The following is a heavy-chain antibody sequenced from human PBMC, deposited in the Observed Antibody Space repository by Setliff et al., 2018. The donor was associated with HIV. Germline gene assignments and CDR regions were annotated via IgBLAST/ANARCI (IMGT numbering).Heavy chain of an antibody. CDR2: IFTSGSA. D-gene: IGHD2-15*01. CDR3: ASTETHYSKWFDP. J-gene: IGHJ5*02. V-gene: IGHV4-61*02. Sequence: PSETLSLTCTVSGGSISSTSHYWTWIRQPAEKGLEWLGRIFTSGSASYNPSLESRVTFSVDTSKNQFALKLTSVTAADTAVYYCASTETHYSKWFDPWGQGTLVTVSS. CDR1: GGSISSTSHY.